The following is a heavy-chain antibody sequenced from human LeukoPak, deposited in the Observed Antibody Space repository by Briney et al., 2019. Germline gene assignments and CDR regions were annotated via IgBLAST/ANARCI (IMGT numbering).Heavy chain of an antibody. CDR2: IFPSGGEI. Sequence: GGSLRLSCAASGFTFSTFAMIWVRQPPGKGLEWVSSIFPSGGEIHYADSVKGRFTISRDNSKNMLYLQMNSLRAEDTALYYCARGDKQLVFNRNKGGFDPWGQGTLVTVSS. J-gene: IGHJ5*02. D-gene: IGHD6-13*01. V-gene: IGHV3-23*01. CDR3: ARGDKQLVFNRNKGGFDP. CDR1: GFTFSTFA.